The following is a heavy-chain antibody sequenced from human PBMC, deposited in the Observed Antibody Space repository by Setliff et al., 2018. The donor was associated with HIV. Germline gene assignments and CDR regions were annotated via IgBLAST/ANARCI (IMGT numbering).Heavy chain of an antibody. CDR1: GYSFSNYW. CDR2: IDPIDSYA. J-gene: IGHJ4*02. V-gene: IGHV5-10-1*01. D-gene: IGHD4-17*01. Sequence: PGESLKISCKASGYSFSNYWITWVRQMPGKGLEWVANIDPIDSYANYSPSFEVHVTILADRSITTAYLQWSRLRASDTAIYYCARQATDYGDKRGFDYWGQGTQVTAPQ. CDR3: ARQATDYGDKRGFDY.